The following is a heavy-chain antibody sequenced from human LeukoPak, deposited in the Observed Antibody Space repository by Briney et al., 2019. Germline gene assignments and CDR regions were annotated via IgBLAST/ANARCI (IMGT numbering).Heavy chain of an antibody. CDR3: ASDYGGNSDY. CDR2: ISSSSTTI. Sequence: PGGSLRLSCAASGFTFSDYYMSWIRQAPGKGLEWISYISSSSTTIYYADSVKGRFTISRNNVKNSLYLQMNSLRAEDTAMYYCASDYGGNSDYWGQGTLVTVSS. D-gene: IGHD4-23*01. J-gene: IGHJ4*02. V-gene: IGHV3-11*04. CDR1: GFTFSDYY.